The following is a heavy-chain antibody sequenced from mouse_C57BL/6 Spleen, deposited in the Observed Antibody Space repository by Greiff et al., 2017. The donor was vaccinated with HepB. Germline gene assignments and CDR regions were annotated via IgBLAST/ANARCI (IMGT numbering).Heavy chain of an antibody. Sequence: QLQQSGPELVKPGASVKISCKASGYAFSSSWMNWVKQRPGKGLEWIGRIYPGDGDTNYNGKFKGKATLTADKSSSTAYMQLSSLTSEDSAVYFCAREGGGYAMDYWGQGTSVTVSS. CDR1: GYAFSSSW. V-gene: IGHV1-82*01. CDR3: AREGGGYAMDY. J-gene: IGHJ4*01. CDR2: IYPGDGDT.